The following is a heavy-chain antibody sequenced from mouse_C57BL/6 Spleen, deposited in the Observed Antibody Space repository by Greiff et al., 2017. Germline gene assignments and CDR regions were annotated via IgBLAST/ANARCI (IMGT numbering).Heavy chain of an antibody. Sequence: VQLQQSGAELVKPGASAKLSCKASGYTFTSYWMHWVKQRPGQGLEWIGMIHPNSGSTNYNEKFKSKATLTVDKSSSTAYMQLSSLTSEDSAVYYCAREEHDYIDYWGQGTTLTVSS. V-gene: IGHV1-64*01. CDR3: AREEHDYIDY. J-gene: IGHJ2*01. CDR2: IHPNSGST. D-gene: IGHD2-3*01. CDR1: GYTFTSYW.